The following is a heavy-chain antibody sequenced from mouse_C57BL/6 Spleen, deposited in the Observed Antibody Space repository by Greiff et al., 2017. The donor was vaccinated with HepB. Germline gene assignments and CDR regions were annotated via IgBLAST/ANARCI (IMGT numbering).Heavy chain of an antibody. Sequence: VKVEESGPGLVQPSQCLSITCTVSGFSLTSYGVHWVRQSPGKGLEWLGVIWRGGSTDYNAAFMSRLSITRDNSKSQVFFKMNRLQAADTAIYYCAKNPCGSSPWYFDVWGTGTTLTVSS. J-gene: IGHJ1*03. V-gene: IGHV2-5*01. D-gene: IGHD1-1*01. CDR2: IWRGGST. CDR1: GFSLTSYG. CDR3: AKNPCGSSPWYFDV.